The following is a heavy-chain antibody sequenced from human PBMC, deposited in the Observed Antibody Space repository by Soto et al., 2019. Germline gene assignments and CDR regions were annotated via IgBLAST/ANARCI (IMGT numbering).Heavy chain of an antibody. CDR3: ARGQWSGYYVPNTAWFDP. J-gene: IGHJ5*02. Sequence: ASVKVSCKASGYTFTSYGISWVRQAPGQGLEWMGWISAYNGNTNYAQKLQGRVTMTTDTSTSTAYMELRSLRSDDTAVYYCARGQWSGYYVPNTAWFDPWGQGTLVTVSS. CDR1: GYTFTSYG. CDR2: ISAYNGNT. V-gene: IGHV1-18*04. D-gene: IGHD3-3*01.